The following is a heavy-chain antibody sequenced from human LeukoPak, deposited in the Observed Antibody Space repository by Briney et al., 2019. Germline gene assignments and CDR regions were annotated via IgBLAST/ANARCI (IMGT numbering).Heavy chain of an antibody. CDR1: GGSISSYY. V-gene: IGHV4-59*08. D-gene: IGHD4-17*01. Sequence: PSETLSLTCTVSGGSISSYYWSWIRQPPGKGLEWIGYIYYSGSTNYNPSLKSRVTISVDTSKNQFSLKLSSVTDTAVYYCARLGYGDYELEYYFDYWGQGTLVTVSS. J-gene: IGHJ4*02. CDR3: ARLGYGDYELEYYFDY. CDR2: IYYSGST.